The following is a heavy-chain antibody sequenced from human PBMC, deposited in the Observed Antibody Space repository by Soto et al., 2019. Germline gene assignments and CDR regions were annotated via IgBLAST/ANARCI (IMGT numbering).Heavy chain of an antibody. CDR3: ARRGRWLRLGRFDY. D-gene: IGHD5-12*01. CDR1: GGSISSYY. V-gene: IGHV4-59*12. Sequence: SSETLSLTCTVSGGSISSYYWSWIRQPPGKGLEWIGKINYSGSTKYNPYLKRRVTISVDTSKNQFSLKLSSVTAADTAVYYCARRGRWLRLGRFDYWGQGTLVTVSS. J-gene: IGHJ4*02. CDR2: INYSGST.